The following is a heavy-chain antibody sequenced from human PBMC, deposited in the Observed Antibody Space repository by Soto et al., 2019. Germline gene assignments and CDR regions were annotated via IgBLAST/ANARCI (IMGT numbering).Heavy chain of an antibody. CDR2: IYSGGST. V-gene: IGHV3-53*01. Sequence: GGSLRLSCAASGFTVSSNYMSWVRQAPGKGLEWVSVIYSGGSTYYADSVKGRFTISRDNSKNTLYLQMNSLRAEDTAVYYCARDRTGMGYFDYWGQGTLVTVSS. CDR3: ARDRTGMGYFDY. D-gene: IGHD1-1*01. CDR1: GFTVSSNY. J-gene: IGHJ4*02.